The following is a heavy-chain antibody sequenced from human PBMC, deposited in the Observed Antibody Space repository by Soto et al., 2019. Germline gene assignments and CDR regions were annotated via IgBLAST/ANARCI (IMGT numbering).Heavy chain of an antibody. Sequence: QVQLVQSGAEVKKPGSPVKVSCTASGGTFNSYTINWVRQAPGRGLEWVGRVNPIVGMSTSALKFQGRVKITADESTSTAFMYLTSLKPEDTAVYYCATSYGSGSTHFDSWGQGTLVTVS. J-gene: IGHJ4*02. CDR3: ATSYGSGSTHFDS. CDR1: GGTFNSYT. D-gene: IGHD3-10*01. V-gene: IGHV1-69*02. CDR2: VNPIVGMS.